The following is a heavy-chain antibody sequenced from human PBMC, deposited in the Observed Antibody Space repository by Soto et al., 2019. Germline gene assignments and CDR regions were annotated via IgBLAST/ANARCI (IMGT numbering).Heavy chain of an antibody. CDR2: IYWDDDE. CDR3: VRDWRYYGGDYYYGMDA. CDR1: GFSRNTGGVG. J-gene: IGHJ6*02. D-gene: IGHD3-10*01. V-gene: IGHV2-5*02. Sequence: ITLKESGPTLVKPTQPLTLTCTFSGFSRNTGGVGVGWVRQPRGKAMEWLALIYWDDDERSRQALRSRLNITKDTINNQVVLTMPTIDPEDTATYYCVRDWRYYGGDYYYGMDAWGQGTTVTVSS.